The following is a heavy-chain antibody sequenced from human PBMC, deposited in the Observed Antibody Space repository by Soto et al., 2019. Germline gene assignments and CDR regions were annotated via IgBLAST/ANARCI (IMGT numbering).Heavy chain of an antibody. Sequence: QLQLQESGPGLVKPSETLSLTCTVSGGSISSSSYYWGWIRQPPGKGLEWIGSIYYSGSTYYNPSLKSRVTISVDTSKNQFSLKLSSVTAADTAVYYCAKPKYSSSWSYFDYWGQGTLVTVSS. CDR2: IYYSGST. V-gene: IGHV4-39*01. D-gene: IGHD6-13*01. CDR3: AKPKYSSSWSYFDY. J-gene: IGHJ4*02. CDR1: GGSISSSSYY.